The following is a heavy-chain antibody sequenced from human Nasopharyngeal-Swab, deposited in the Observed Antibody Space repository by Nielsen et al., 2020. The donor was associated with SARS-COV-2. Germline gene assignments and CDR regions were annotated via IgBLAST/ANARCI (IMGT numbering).Heavy chain of an antibody. D-gene: IGHD6-19*01. CDR3: ARGGSYSSGWYFGFEHYFDY. V-gene: IGHV3-21*01. Sequence: GESLKISCAASGFTFSSYSMNWVRQAPGKGLEWVSSISSSSSYIYYADSVKGRFTISRDTAKNSLYLQMTSLRAEDTAVYYCARGGSYSSGWYFGFEHYFDYWGQGTLVTVSS. CDR2: ISSSSSYI. CDR1: GFTFSSYS. J-gene: IGHJ4*02.